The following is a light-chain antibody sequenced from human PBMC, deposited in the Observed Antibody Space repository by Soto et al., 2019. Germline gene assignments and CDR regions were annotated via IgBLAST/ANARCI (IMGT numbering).Light chain of an antibody. V-gene: IGKV1-5*01. CDR1: QTTNTW. Sequence: DIPMTQFPSTLSASVGDRVTITCRASQTTNTWLAWYQQKPGTAPTLLIYDASSLEGGVPSRFSASGSGTEFTLTISSLQPDDLATYYCQQYISYPYTFGQGTKVEIK. J-gene: IGKJ2*01. CDR3: QQYISYPYT. CDR2: DAS.